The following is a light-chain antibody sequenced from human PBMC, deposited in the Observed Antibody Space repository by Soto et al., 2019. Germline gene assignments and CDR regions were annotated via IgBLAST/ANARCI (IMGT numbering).Light chain of an antibody. CDR3: QQYGSSPIT. CDR2: DAS. J-gene: IGKJ5*01. Sequence: EILLTQSPCTLSLSPGERATLSCRASQSVSSNYLAWYQQKPGQAPRLLIYDASNRATGIPARFSGSGSGTDFTLTISSLEPEDFEVYYCQQYGSSPITFGQGTRLENK. CDR1: QSVSSNY. V-gene: IGKV3-20*01.